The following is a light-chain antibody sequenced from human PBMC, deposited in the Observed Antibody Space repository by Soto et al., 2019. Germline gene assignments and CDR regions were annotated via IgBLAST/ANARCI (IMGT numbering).Light chain of an antibody. CDR3: SSYTSSSTLEV. CDR1: SSDVGGYNY. Sequence: QSVLTQPASVSGSPGQSITISCTGTSSDVGGYNYVSWYQQHPGKAPKLMIYEVSNRPSGVSNRFSGSQSGNTASLTISGLQAEDEDDYYCSSYTSSSTLEVFGTGTKLTV. J-gene: IGLJ1*01. V-gene: IGLV2-14*01. CDR2: EVS.